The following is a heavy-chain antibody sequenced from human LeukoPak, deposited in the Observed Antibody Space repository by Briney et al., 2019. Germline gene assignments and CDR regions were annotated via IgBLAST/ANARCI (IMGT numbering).Heavy chain of an antibody. D-gene: IGHD6-19*01. CDR2: ISYDGSNK. CDR1: GFTFSSYG. V-gene: IGHV3-30-3*01. Sequence: GGSLRLSCAASGFTFSSYGMHWVRQAPGKGLEWVAVISYDGSNKYYADSVKGRFTISRDNSKNTLYLQMNSLRAEDTAVYYCARDKGQWLVQYYFDYWGQGTLVTVSS. CDR3: ARDKGQWLVQYYFDY. J-gene: IGHJ4*02.